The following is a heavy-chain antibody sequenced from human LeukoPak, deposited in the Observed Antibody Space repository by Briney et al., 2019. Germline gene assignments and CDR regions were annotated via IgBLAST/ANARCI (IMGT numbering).Heavy chain of an antibody. D-gene: IGHD4-11*01. CDR3: ARDLDAVTTRADFDY. CDR2: ISGSGGST. CDR1: GFTFSSYA. J-gene: IGHJ4*02. V-gene: IGHV3-23*01. Sequence: PGGSLRLSCAASGFTFSSYAMSWVRQAPGKGLEWVSAISGSGGSTYYADSVKGRFTISRDNSKNTLYLQMNSLRAEDTAVYYCARDLDAVTTRADFDYWRQGTLVTVSS.